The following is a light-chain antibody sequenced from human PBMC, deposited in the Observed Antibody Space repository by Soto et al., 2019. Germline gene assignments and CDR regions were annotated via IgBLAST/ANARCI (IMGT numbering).Light chain of an antibody. V-gene: IGLV1-51*01. J-gene: IGLJ3*02. Sequence: QSVLTQPPSVSAAAGQKVTISCSGSTSNIGNNYVSWYQQFPGTAPKLLIYDNDKRPSGIPDRFSASRSGTSATLGITGLQTGDDVDYYCGTWDSRLKAWVFGRGTKVTVL. CDR2: DND. CDR3: GTWDSRLKAWV. CDR1: TSNIGNNY.